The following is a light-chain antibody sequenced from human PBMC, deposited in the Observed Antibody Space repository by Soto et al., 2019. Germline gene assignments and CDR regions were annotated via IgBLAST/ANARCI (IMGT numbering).Light chain of an antibody. CDR3: HHYDNSPPFP. CDR2: GTS. CDR1: QSIASRY. V-gene: IGKV3-20*01. Sequence: EIVLTQSPGTLSLSPGERATLSCRASQSIASRYLAWYQQKPGQAPRLLIYGTSSRATGIPDRFSVSGSGTDFTLTISRLEPEDFAVYYCHHYDNSPPFPFGPGTKVDIK. J-gene: IGKJ3*01.